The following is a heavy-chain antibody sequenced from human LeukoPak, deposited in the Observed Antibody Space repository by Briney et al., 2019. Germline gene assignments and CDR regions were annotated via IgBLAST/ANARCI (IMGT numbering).Heavy chain of an antibody. CDR3: ARLSSGSYYVIDY. Sequence: SETLSLTCAVSGYSISCGYYWGWIRQPPGKGLEWIGSIYHGGSTYYKPSLKSRVTISVDTSKNQCSLKLSSVTAADTAVYYCARLSSGSYYVIDYWGQGTLVTVSS. V-gene: IGHV4-38-2*01. D-gene: IGHD1-26*01. J-gene: IGHJ4*02. CDR2: IYHGGST. CDR1: GYSISCGYY.